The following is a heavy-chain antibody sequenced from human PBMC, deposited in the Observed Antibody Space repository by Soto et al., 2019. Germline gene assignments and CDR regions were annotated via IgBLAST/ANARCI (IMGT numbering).Heavy chain of an antibody. CDR1: GFTFSSYS. V-gene: IGHV3-21*01. D-gene: IGHD3-10*01. Sequence: PCRSLRLSCAASGFTFSSYSMNWVRQAPGKGLEWVSSISSSSSYIYYADSVKGRFTISRDNAKNSLYLQMNSLRAEDTAVYYCARDLVRRGDHAFDIWGQGTMVTVSS. CDR3: ARDLVRRGDHAFDI. CDR2: ISSSSSYI. J-gene: IGHJ3*02.